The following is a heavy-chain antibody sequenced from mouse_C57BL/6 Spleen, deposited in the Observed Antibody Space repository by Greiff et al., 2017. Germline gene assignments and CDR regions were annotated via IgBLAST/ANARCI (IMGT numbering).Heavy chain of an antibody. CDR2: ISYDGSN. J-gene: IGHJ1*03. V-gene: IGHV3-6*01. Sequence: ESGPGLVKPSQSLSLTCSVTGYSITSGYYWNWIRQFPGNKLEWMGYISYDGSNNYNPSLKNRISITRDTSKNQFFLKLNSVTTEDTATYYCAREGGNWYFDVWGTGTTVTVSS. CDR3: AREGGNWYFDV. CDR1: GYSITSGYY.